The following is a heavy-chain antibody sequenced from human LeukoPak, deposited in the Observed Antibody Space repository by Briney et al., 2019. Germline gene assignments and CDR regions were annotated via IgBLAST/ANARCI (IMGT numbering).Heavy chain of an antibody. CDR3: PRDKGYAFDI. V-gene: IGHV3-74*03. J-gene: IGHJ3*02. Sequence: TGGSLRLSCAASGLTFSSYWMSWVRQAPGKGLVWVSRISNDGGRTTYADSVKGRFTISRDNAKNTLYLQMNSLRAEDTAVYYCPRDKGYAFDIWGQGTMVTVSS. CDR2: ISNDGGRT. CDR1: GLTFSSYW.